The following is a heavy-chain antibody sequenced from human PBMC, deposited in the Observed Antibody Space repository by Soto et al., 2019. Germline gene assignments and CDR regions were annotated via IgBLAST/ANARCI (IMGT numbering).Heavy chain of an antibody. CDR3: ARDRGGGSYYYYGMDV. J-gene: IGHJ6*02. D-gene: IGHD2-15*01. CDR1: GYTFTSYY. Sequence: ASVKVSCKASGYTFTSYYMHWVRQAPGQGLEWMGIINPSGGSTSYAQKFEGRVTMTRDTSTSTVYMELSSLRSEDKSVYYCARDRGGGSYYYYGMDVWGQGTTVTVSS. V-gene: IGHV1-46*01. CDR2: INPSGGST.